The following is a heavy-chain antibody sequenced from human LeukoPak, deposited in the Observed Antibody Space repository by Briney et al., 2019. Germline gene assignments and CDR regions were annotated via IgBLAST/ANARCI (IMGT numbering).Heavy chain of an antibody. CDR1: GFTFSSYA. CDR2: ISYDGSDK. V-gene: IGHV3-30-3*01. CDR3: ARDVYSSTPNFFEY. D-gene: IGHD6-19*01. Sequence: GGSLRLSCVTSGFTFSSYAIHWVRQAPGKGPEWVAIISYDGSDKYYADSVKGRFTISRDNSKNTLYLQMNSLRAEDTALYYCARDVYSSTPNFFEYWGQGTRVTVSS. J-gene: IGHJ4*02.